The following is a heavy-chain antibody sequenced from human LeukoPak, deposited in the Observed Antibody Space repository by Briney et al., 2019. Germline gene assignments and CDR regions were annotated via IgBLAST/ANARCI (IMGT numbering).Heavy chain of an antibody. CDR3: TISYYYESGSHRDEDAYDI. Sequence: PGESLRLSCVASGFTFTNAWMSWVRQAPGKGLEWVGRIKNDFDSGTADYAAPVKGRFTISRDDSKSMLYLQMNSLKSEDTAVYYCTISYYYESGSHRDEDAYDIWGQGTLVTVSS. J-gene: IGHJ3*02. D-gene: IGHD3-10*01. CDR1: GFTFTNAW. V-gene: IGHV3-15*01. CDR2: IKNDFDSGTA.